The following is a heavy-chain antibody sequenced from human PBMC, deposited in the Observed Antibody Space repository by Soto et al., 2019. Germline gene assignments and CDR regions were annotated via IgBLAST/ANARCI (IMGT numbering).Heavy chain of an antibody. J-gene: IGHJ5*01. Sequence: GGSLRLSCEASGISFKNYAMTWVRQAPGRGLEWVAIISADATFTYYADSVKGRFTISRDTSKNTVYLQMNGLRAEDTAIYYCAKKIVPAGPGNNCFGSWGQGTLVTVSS. CDR3: AKKIVPAGPGNNCFGS. V-gene: IGHV3-23*01. CDR2: ISADATFT. D-gene: IGHD6-13*01. CDR1: GISFKNYA.